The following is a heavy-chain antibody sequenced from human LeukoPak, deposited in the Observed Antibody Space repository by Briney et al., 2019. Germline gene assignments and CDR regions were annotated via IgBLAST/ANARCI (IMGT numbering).Heavy chain of an antibody. CDR3: ARDKVIASAGTPNWFDP. Sequence: ASVKVSCKASGYTFNSYGISWVRQAPGQGLEWVGWISAYDGNTDYAQKFQGRVTMTTDTSTRTAYMELRSLSSDDTAVYYCARDKVIASAGTPNWFDPWGQGTQVTVS. V-gene: IGHV1-18*01. CDR1: GYTFNSYG. J-gene: IGHJ5*02. D-gene: IGHD6-13*01. CDR2: ISAYDGNT.